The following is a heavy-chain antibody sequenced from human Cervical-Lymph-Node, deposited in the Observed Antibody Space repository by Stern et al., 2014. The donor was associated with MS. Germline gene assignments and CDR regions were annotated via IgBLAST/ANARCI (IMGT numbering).Heavy chain of an antibody. CDR1: GGTFSSYA. CDR2: IIPIFGTA. V-gene: IGHV1-69*01. CDR3: ASTTGTTFYYGMDV. J-gene: IGHJ6*02. D-gene: IGHD1-1*01. Sequence: QVQLVQSGAEVKKPGSSVKVSCKASGGTFSSYAINWVRQVPGQGLEWMGGIIPIFGTANYAQKFQGRVTIPGEEPTSKANMKLRRLRSEDTAVYYGASTTGTTFYYGMDVWGQGTTVTVSS.